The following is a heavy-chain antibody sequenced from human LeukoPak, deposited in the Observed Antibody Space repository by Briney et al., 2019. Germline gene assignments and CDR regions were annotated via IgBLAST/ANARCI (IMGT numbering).Heavy chain of an antibody. CDR3: ARVSLAVVPNWFDP. D-gene: IGHD6-19*01. Sequence: PSETLSLTCTVSRYSIISGYYWGWIRQPPGKGLEWIGSIHHSGSTYYNPSLKSRVTVSVDTSKNQFSLNLRSATAADTAVYYCARVSLAVVPNWFDPWGQGTLVTVSS. J-gene: IGHJ5*02. V-gene: IGHV4-38-2*02. CDR1: RYSIISGYY. CDR2: IHHSGST.